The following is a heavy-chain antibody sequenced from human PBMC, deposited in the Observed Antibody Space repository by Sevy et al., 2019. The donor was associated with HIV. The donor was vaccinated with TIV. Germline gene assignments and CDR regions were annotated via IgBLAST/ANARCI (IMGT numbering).Heavy chain of an antibody. Sequence: ASVKVSCKASGYTFTGYYMHWVRQAPGQGLEWMGWINPNSGGTNYAQKFQGRVTMTRDTSISTAYMELSRLRSDDTAVYYCVRAGTRTYYYDSSGTGFDYWGQGTLVTVSS. CDR1: GYTFTGYY. CDR3: VRAGTRTYYYDSSGTGFDY. V-gene: IGHV1-2*02. J-gene: IGHJ4*02. D-gene: IGHD3-22*01. CDR2: INPNSGGT.